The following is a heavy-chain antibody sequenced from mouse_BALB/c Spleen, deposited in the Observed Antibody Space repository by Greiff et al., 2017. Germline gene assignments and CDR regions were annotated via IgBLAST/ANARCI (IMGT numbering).Heavy chain of an antibody. J-gene: IGHJ4*01. CDR2: ISNGGGST. CDR1: GFTFSSYT. D-gene: IGHD1-1*01. Sequence: EVQLVESGGGLVQPGGSLKLSCAASGFTFSSYTMSWVRQNPEKRLEWVAYISNGGGSTYYPDTVKGRFTISRDNAKNTLYLQMSSLKSEDTAMYYCARRYGSPYAMDYWGQGTSVTVSS. V-gene: IGHV5-12-2*01. CDR3: ARRYGSPYAMDY.